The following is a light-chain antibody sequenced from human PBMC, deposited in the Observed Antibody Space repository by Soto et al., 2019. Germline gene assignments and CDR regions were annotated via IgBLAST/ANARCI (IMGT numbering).Light chain of an antibody. J-gene: IGKJ4*01. CDR1: QGINNH. CDR2: AAS. V-gene: IGKV1-17*03. CDR3: LQHNSYPLT. Sequence: DIQMTQSPSAMSASVGDSITITCRASQGINNHLVWFQQKPGKVPQRLIYAASRLQSGVPSTFSGSGSGTEFTLTISSLQPEDSATYYCLQHNSYPLTFGGGTKVDIK.